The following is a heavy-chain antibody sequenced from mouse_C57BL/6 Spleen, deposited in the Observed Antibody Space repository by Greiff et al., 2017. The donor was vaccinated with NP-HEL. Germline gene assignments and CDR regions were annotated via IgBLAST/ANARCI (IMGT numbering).Heavy chain of an antibody. CDR3: ARALANWDYFDY. V-gene: IGHV5-16*01. CDR1: GFTFSDYY. J-gene: IGHJ2*01. D-gene: IGHD4-1*01. CDR2: INYDGSST. Sequence: EVMLVESEGGLVQPGSSMKLSCTASGFTFSDYYMAWVRQVPEKGLEWVANINYDGSSTYYLDSLKSRFIISGDNAKNILYLQMSSLKSEDTATYYCARALANWDYFDYWGKGTTLTVSS.